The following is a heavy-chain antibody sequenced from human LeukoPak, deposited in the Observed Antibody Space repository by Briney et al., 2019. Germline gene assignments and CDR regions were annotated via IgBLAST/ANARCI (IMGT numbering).Heavy chain of an antibody. Sequence: LSGGSLRLSCAASGFTFSSYAMSWVRQAPGKGLEWVSAISGSGGSTYYADSVKGRFTISRDNSKNTLYLQMNSLRAEDTAVYYCARDRDYYDSSGYYGYFDYWGQGTLVTVSS. CDR1: GFTFSSYA. J-gene: IGHJ4*02. D-gene: IGHD3-22*01. CDR2: ISGSGGST. V-gene: IGHV3-23*01. CDR3: ARDRDYYDSSGYYGYFDY.